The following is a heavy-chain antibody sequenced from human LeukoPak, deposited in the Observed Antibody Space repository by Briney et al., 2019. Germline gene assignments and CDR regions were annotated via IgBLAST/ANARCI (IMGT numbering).Heavy chain of an antibody. CDR1: GYTSASYD. V-gene: IGHV1-8*03. Sequence: ASVKVSCKASGYTSASYDINWVRQAPGQGLEGVGGMNPNSGNTGYATKFQGRVTITRNTSISTAYMELSSLRSEDTAVYYCARGRRYFDWLLSGPYYYYMDVWGKGTTVTVSS. D-gene: IGHD3-9*01. CDR2: MNPNSGNT. J-gene: IGHJ6*03. CDR3: ARGRRYFDWLLSGPYYYYMDV.